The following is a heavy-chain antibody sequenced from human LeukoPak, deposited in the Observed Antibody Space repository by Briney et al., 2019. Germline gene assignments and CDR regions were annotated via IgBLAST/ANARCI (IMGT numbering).Heavy chain of an antibody. CDR2: IYYSGST. J-gene: IGHJ5*01. CDR3: ARIVGAVLEALIAS. Sequence: PSETLSLTCTVSGGSISSSSYYWGWIRQPPGKGLEWIGSIYYSGSTYYNPSLKSRVTISVDTSKNQFSLKLSSVTAADTAVYYCARIVGAVLEALIASWGQGTLVTVSS. V-gene: IGHV4-39*07. CDR1: GGSISSSSYY. D-gene: IGHD1-26*01.